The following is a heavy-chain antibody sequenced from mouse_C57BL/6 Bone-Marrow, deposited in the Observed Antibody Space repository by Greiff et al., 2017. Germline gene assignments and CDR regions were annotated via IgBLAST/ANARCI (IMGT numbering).Heavy chain of an antibody. Sequence: DVMLVESGGGLVQPGGSLSLSCAASGFTFTDYYMSWVRQPPGKALEWMGFIRNKANGYTTEYSASVKGRFTISRDTSQSILYLQMNALRAEDSATSYGAGYPYSNYVFDYWGQGTTLTVSS. CDR2: IRNKANGYTT. D-gene: IGHD2-5*01. V-gene: IGHV7-3*01. CDR3: AGYPYSNYVFDY. CDR1: GFTFTDYY. J-gene: IGHJ2*01.